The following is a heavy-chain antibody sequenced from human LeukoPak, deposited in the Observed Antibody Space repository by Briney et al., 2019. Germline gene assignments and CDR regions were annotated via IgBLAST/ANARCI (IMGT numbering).Heavy chain of an antibody. CDR3: ARAGDDSSAFSRFDP. J-gene: IGHJ5*02. D-gene: IGHD3-22*01. CDR1: GDTFSSYA. Sequence: SVRVSCKASGDTFSSYAIRWVPQAPGQGLEWIGGIIPIFGTANYAQKFQGRVTITADESTSTAYMELSSLRSGDTAVYYCARAGDDSSAFSRFDPWGQGTLVTVSS. V-gene: IGHV1-69*13. CDR2: IIPIFGTA.